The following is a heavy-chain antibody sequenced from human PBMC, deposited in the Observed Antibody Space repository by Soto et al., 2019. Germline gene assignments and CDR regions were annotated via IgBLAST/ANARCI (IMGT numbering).Heavy chain of an antibody. D-gene: IGHD2-8*01. J-gene: IGHJ5*02. CDR3: ARGYCTTNICDPWFDP. CDR1: GYSFTGYW. V-gene: IGHV5-51*03. Sequence: PGECLKSSGTGVGYSFTGYWIGWVRQMPGKGLEWMGIIYPGDSDTRYSPSFQGQVTISADKSISTVYLQWSSLKASDTAMYYCARGYCTTNICDPWFDPWGQGTLVTVSS. CDR2: IYPGDSDT.